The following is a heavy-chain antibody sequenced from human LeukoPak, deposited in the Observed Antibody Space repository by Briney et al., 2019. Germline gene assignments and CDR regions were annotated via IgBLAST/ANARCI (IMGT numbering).Heavy chain of an antibody. D-gene: IGHD2-15*01. J-gene: IGHJ6*02. V-gene: IGHV4-4*02. CDR2: IYHSGST. CDR1: GGSGGSISSSNY. CDR3: ARDGSRTSVVAATREREGLVLDAPLQYYYYGMDV. Sequence: SETLSLTCAVSGGSGGSISSSNYWSWVRQPPGKGLEWIGEIYHSGSTNYNPSLKSRVTISVDTSKNQFSLKLSSVTAADTAVYYCARDGSRTSVVAATREREGLVLDAPLQYYYYGMDVWGQGTTVTVSS.